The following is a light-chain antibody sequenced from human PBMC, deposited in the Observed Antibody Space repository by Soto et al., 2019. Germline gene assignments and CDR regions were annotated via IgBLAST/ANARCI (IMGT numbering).Light chain of an antibody. V-gene: IGLV1-40*01. Sequence: QSVLTQPPSVSGAPGQRVTISCTGSSSNIGAGYDVHWYQQVPGTAPKLLIYSNNQRPSGVPDRFSGSKSGTSASLAITGLQAEDEADYYCQSYDSSLSGSVFGRGTKLTVL. J-gene: IGLJ2*01. CDR1: SSNIGAGYD. CDR3: QSYDSSLSGSV. CDR2: SNN.